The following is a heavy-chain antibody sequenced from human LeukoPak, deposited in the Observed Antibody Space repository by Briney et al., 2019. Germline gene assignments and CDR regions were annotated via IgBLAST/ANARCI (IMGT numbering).Heavy chain of an antibody. Sequence: GGSLRLSCAASGLTFKNFAMSWVRQAPGKGLEWLAVSSGDGDSNHYADSVRGHFVISTDNSENTSYLHMNSLRAEDTAVYYCTIDLMTGFSSGWHFAYWGQGTLVTVSS. J-gene: IGHJ4*02. CDR1: GLTFKNFA. CDR2: SSGDGDSN. V-gene: IGHV3-23*01. CDR3: TIDLMTGFSSGWHFAY. D-gene: IGHD6-19*01.